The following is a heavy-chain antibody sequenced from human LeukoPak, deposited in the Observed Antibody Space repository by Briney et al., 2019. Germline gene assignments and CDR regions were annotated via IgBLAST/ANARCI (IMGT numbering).Heavy chain of an antibody. Sequence: SEPLSLTCTVSGGSISSYYWSWLRPPPGKGMEWIGYIYYSGSTNYNPSLKSRVTISVDTSKNQFSLKLSSVTAADTAVYYCARGDNWNDGVDYWGQGTLVTVSS. CDR1: GGSISSYY. CDR2: IYYSGST. V-gene: IGHV4-59*01. J-gene: IGHJ4*02. D-gene: IGHD1-1*01. CDR3: ARGDNWNDGVDY.